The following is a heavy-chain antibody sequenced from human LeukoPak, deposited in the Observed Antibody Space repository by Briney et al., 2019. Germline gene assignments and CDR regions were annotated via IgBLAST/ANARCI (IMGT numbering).Heavy chain of an antibody. D-gene: IGHD3-22*01. CDR1: GDSISFYY. V-gene: IGHV4-4*07. Sequence: SETLSLTCTVSGDSISFYYWSWIRQPAGKGLEWIGRIYTSGSTNYNPSLKSRVTMSVDTSKNQFSLKLGSVTAADTAVYYCARGEHYYDSSGYYYVVDYFDYWGQGTLVTVSS. CDR3: ARGEHYYDSSGYYYVVDYFDY. J-gene: IGHJ4*02. CDR2: IYTSGST.